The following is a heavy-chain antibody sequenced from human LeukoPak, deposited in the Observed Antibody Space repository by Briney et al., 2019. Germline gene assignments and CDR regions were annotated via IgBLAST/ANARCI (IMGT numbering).Heavy chain of an antibody. CDR2: IYTSDSDI. V-gene: IGHV5-51*01. Sequence: GDSLKISCRGSGYSFTTSWIGWVRQRPGKGLDWMGIIYTSDSDIRYSPSFQGQVTISADKSINTAYLQWSSLRASDTAMYYCARPRDVRYFDWLSLGDWGQGTLVTVSS. CDR3: ARPRDVRYFDWLSLGD. J-gene: IGHJ4*02. D-gene: IGHD3-9*01. CDR1: GYSFTTSW.